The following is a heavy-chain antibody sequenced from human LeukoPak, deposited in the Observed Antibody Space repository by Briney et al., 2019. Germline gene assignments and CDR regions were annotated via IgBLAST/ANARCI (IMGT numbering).Heavy chain of an antibody. CDR1: GYSFTSYW. D-gene: IGHD3-10*01. Sequence: GESLKISCKGSGYSFTSYWIGWVRQMPGKGLEWMGIIYPGDSDTRYSPSFQGQVTISADKSISTAYLQWSSLKASDTAMYYCARAAYGSGSYRNWFDPWGQGTLVTVFS. CDR2: IYPGDSDT. J-gene: IGHJ5*02. CDR3: ARAAYGSGSYRNWFDP. V-gene: IGHV5-51*01.